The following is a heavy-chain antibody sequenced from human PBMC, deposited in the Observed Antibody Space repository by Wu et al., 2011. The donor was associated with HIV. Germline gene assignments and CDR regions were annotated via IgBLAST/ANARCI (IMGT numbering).Heavy chain of an antibody. Sequence: VQLVQSGAEVKKPGASVKVSCKASGYTFVDYYLHWVQQAPGKGLEWMGFLDPEDGETIYAEEFQGRVTITADTSRDTAYMELSSLRSDDTAVYYCAARSRDRLTFWGQGTLVTVSS. V-gene: IGHV1-69-2*01. J-gene: IGHJ1*01. CDR3: AARSRDRLTF. CDR2: LDPEDGET. CDR1: GYTFVDYY.